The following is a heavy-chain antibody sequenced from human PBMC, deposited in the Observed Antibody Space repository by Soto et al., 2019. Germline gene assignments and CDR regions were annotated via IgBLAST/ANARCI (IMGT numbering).Heavy chain of an antibody. V-gene: IGHV4-31*03. Sequence: PSETLSLTCTVSGDFITTYGYYWTWIRQHPGKGLEWIGYISYSGNTYYNPSLKSRLTISLDTYKNHFSLDLRSVSAADTAVYYCARDDCTGGSCFLDYWGQGTLVTAPQ. J-gene: IGHJ4*02. CDR3: ARDDCTGGSCFLDY. CDR1: GDFITTYGYY. CDR2: ISYSGNT. D-gene: IGHD2-15*01.